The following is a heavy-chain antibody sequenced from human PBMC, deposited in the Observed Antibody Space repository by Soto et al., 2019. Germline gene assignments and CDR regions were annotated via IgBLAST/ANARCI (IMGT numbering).Heavy chain of an antibody. CDR3: ARDRLPDGIWTFDY. CDR1: GFTINTYT. D-gene: IGHD2-15*01. V-gene: IGHV3-23*01. CDR2: VFSGGVST. J-gene: IGHJ4*02. Sequence: GSLRLSCSASGFTINTYTMGWVRLAPGKGLEWVATVFSGGVSTDYADSVTGRFTVFRDDSRNILYLQMNSLRGDDTAIYYCARDRLPDGIWTFDYWGRGTLVTVSS.